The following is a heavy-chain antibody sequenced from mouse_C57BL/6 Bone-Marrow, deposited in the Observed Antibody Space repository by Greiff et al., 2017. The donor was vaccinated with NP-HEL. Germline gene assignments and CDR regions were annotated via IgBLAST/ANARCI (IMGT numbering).Heavy chain of an antibody. CDR2: IYPRSGNT. V-gene: IGHV1-81*01. CDR1: GYTFTSYG. J-gene: IGHJ2*01. Sequence: QVQLQQSGAELARPGASVKLSCKASGYTFTSYGISWVKQRTGQGLEWIGEIYPRSGNTYYNEKFKGKATLTADKSSSTAYMELRSLTSEDSAVYFCARSCPFITTVVEDYWGQGTTITVSS. D-gene: IGHD1-1*01. CDR3: ARSCPFITTVVEDY.